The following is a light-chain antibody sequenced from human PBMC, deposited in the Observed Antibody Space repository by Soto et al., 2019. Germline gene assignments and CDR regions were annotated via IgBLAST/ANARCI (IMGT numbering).Light chain of an antibody. CDR1: QSLSSSY. V-gene: IGKV3-20*01. Sequence: EIVLPQSLGTLSLSPGARAPLSCRASQSLSSSYLAWYQQKPGQAPRLLIYGTSIRATGIPDRFSGSGSGTELTLTISRLEPEDFAVYYCQQYGRTVGQGTKVDIK. CDR3: QQYGRT. J-gene: IGKJ1*01. CDR2: GTS.